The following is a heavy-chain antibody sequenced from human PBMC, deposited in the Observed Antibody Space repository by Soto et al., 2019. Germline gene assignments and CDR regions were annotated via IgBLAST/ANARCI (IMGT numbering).Heavy chain of an antibody. CDR1: GYTFTGYY. CDR3: ARDRGYSGYDYYYYGMDV. J-gene: IGHJ6*02. D-gene: IGHD5-12*01. V-gene: IGHV1-2*04. Sequence: QVQLVQSGAEVKKPGASVKVSCKASGYTFTGYYMHWVRQAPGQGLEWMGWINPNSGGTNYAQKLQGWVTMTRDTAISTAYMELSRLRSDDTAVYYCARDRGYSGYDYYYYGMDVWGQGTTVTVSS. CDR2: INPNSGGT.